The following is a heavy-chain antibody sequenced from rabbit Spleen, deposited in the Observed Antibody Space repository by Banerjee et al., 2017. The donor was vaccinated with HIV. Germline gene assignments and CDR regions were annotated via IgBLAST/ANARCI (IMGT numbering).Heavy chain of an antibody. CDR1: GFTLSSYY. CDR2: IEPIFGNT. J-gene: IGHJ4*01. CDR3: VRDQAGDADYGPYYLNL. V-gene: IGHV1S7*01. D-gene: IGHD2-1*01. Sequence: QSLEESGGGLVKPGGSLKLSCTASGFTLSSYYMNWVRQAPGKGLEWIGYIEPIFGNTYYANWVNGRFTISSHNAQNTLYLQLSSLTAADTATYFCVRDQAGDADYGPYYLNLWGPGTLVTVS.